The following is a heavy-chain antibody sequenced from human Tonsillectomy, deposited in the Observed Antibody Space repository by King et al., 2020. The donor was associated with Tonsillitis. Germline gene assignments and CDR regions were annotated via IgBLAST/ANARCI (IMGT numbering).Heavy chain of an antibody. J-gene: IGHJ6*02. CDR2: KWYDGNNK. CDR1: GFTFSSYG. CDR3: ARDLVSYYGMGV. Sequence: VQLVESVGGVVQPGRSLRLSCAASGFTFSSYGMHWVRQAPGKGLEWVAVKWYDGNNKYYADSVKGRFTLSRDNSKNTRYLQMNSLRAEDTAMYYCARDLVSYYGMGVWGQGTTVTVSS. D-gene: IGHD3-16*01. V-gene: IGHV3-33*01.